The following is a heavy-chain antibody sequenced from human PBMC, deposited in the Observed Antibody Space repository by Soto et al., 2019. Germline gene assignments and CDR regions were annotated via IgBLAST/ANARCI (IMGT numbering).Heavy chain of an antibody. CDR1: GFIFNNAW. D-gene: IGHD2-2*01. CDR3: TTACGTTCYWSYYGMDV. CDR2: IKSKGDGGTT. Sequence: DVQLVESGGGLVKPGGSLRLSCEASGFIFNNAWMNWVRQSPGKGLEWVGHIKSKGDGGTTDYAAPMKGRFIISRDDSKKTLYLQMDSLKTEDTAVYYCTTACGTTCYWSYYGMDVWGQGTTVTVSS. V-gene: IGHV3-15*01. J-gene: IGHJ6*02.